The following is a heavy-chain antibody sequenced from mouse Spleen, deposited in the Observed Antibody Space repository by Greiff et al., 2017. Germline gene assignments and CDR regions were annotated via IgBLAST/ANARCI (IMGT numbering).Heavy chain of an antibody. CDR3: ARAPDYFDY. CDR2: ISYDGSN. Sequence: VQLKESGPGLVKPSQSLSLTCSVTGYSITSGYYWNWIRQFPGNKLEWMGYISYDGSNNYNPSLKNRISITRDTSKNQFFLKLNSVTTEDTATYYCARAPDYFDYWGQGTTLTVSS. J-gene: IGHJ2*01. V-gene: IGHV3-6*01. CDR1: GYSITSGYY.